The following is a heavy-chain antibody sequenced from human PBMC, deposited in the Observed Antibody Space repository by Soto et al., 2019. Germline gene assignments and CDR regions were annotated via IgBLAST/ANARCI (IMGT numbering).Heavy chain of an antibody. CDR2: ISYDGSNK. Sequence: PGGSLRLSCAASGFTFCSYAMHWVRQAPGKGLEWVAVISYDGSNKYYADSVKGRFTISRDNSKNTLYLQMNSLRAEDTAVYYCARDFAIVVVTAISDYWGQGTLVTVSS. CDR1: GFTFCSYA. D-gene: IGHD2-21*02. J-gene: IGHJ4*02. CDR3: ARDFAIVVVTAISDY. V-gene: IGHV3-30-3*01.